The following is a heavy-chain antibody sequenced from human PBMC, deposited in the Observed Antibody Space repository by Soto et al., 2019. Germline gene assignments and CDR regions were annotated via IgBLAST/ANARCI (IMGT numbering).Heavy chain of an antibody. J-gene: IGHJ6*03. CDR1: GGSISSSSYY. D-gene: IGHD6-13*01. V-gene: IGHV4-39*01. CDR3: ARLYSSSWYQPPYYYYYMDV. CDR2: IYYSGST. Sequence: SETLSLTCTVSGGSISSSSYYWGWIRQPPGKGLDWFGIIYYSGSTYYNPSLKSRVTISVDTSKNQFSLKLSSVTAADTAVYYCARLYSSSWYQPPYYYYYMDVWGKGTTVTVSS.